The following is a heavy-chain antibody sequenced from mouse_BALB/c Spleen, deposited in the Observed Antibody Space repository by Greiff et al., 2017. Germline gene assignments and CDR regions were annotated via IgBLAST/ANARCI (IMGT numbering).Heavy chain of an antibody. CDR2: IRNKANGYTT. CDR3: AREYGNHYYAMDY. J-gene: IGHJ4*01. CDR1: GFTFTDYY. D-gene: IGHD2-10*02. V-gene: IGHV7-3*02. Sequence: EVNVVESGGGLVQPGGSLRLSCATSGFTFTDYYMSWVRQPPGKALEWLGFIRNKANGYTTEYSASVKGRFTISRDNSQSILYLQMNTLRAEDSATYYCAREYGNHYYAMDYWGQGTSVTVSS.